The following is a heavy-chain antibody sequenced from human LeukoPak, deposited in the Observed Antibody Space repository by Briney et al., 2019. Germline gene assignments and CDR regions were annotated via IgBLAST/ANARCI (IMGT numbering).Heavy chain of an antibody. J-gene: IGHJ4*02. Sequence: GGSLRLSCAASGFTFSSYAMSWVRQAPGKGLEWVSAISGSGGSTYYADSVKGRFTISRDNAKNSLYLQMNSLRAEDTAVYYCARDLGSFDYWGQGTLVTVSS. D-gene: IGHD3-16*01. CDR2: ISGSGGST. CDR3: ARDLGSFDY. CDR1: GFTFSSYA. V-gene: IGHV3-23*01.